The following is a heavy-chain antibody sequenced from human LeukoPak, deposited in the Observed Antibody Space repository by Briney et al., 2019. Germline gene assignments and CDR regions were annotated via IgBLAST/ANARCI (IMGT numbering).Heavy chain of an antibody. CDR1: GFTFSSYS. J-gene: IGHJ5*02. V-gene: IGHV3-21*01. Sequence: TGGSLRLSCVASGFTFSSYSMNWVRQAPGKGLGWVSSISSSSSYIYYADSVKGRFTISRDNAKNSLYLQMNSLRAEDTAVYYCARDRYCSSTSCSSPWGQGTLVTVSS. D-gene: IGHD2-2*01. CDR2: ISSSSSYI. CDR3: ARDRYCSSTSCSSP.